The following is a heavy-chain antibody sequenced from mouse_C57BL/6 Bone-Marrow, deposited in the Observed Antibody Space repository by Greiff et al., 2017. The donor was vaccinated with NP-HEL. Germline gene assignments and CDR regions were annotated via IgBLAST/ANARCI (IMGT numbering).Heavy chain of an antibody. CDR2: INPDSSTI. Sequence: EASGIDFSRYWMSWVRRAPGKGLEWIGEINPDSSTINYAPSLKDKFIISRDNAKNTLYLQMSKVRSEDTALYYCANLYYGSSYDGFAYWGQGTLVTVSA. V-gene: IGHV4-1*01. CDR1: GIDFSRYW. J-gene: IGHJ3*01. CDR3: ANLYYGSSYDGFAY. D-gene: IGHD1-1*01.